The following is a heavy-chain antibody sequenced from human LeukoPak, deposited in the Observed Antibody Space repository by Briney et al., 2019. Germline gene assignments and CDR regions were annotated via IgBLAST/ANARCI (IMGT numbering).Heavy chain of an antibody. CDR2: IKEDGSQR. D-gene: IGHD5-18*01. Sequence: GGSLRLSCAASGFTFSRSWMSWVRQAPGKGLEWVANIKEDGSQRNYVDSVKGRFTISRDNAMNSLYLQMNSLRAEDTAVYYCARDTGGGYSCYDCWGQGTLVTVSS. CDR1: GFTFSRSW. V-gene: IGHV3-7*01. J-gene: IGHJ4*02. CDR3: ARDTGGGYSCYDC.